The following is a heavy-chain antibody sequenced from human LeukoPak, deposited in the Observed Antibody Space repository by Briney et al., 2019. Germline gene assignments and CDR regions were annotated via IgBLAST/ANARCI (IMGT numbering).Heavy chain of an antibody. D-gene: IGHD3-22*01. Sequence: PSETLSLTCAVYGGSFSGYYWGWIRQPPGKGLEWIGEINHSGSTNYNPSLKSRVTISVDTSKNQFSLKLSSVTAADTAVYYCARTPDNHYYYMDVWGKGTTVTVSS. V-gene: IGHV4-34*01. CDR2: INHSGST. CDR1: GGSFSGYY. J-gene: IGHJ6*03. CDR3: ARTPDNHYYYMDV.